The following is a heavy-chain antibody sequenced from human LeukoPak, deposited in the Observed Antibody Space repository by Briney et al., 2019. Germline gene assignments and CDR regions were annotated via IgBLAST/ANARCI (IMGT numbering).Heavy chain of an antibody. J-gene: IGHJ3*02. Sequence: SGTLSLTCAVSGGSISSSNWWSWVRQPPGKGLEWIGEIYHSGSTNYNPSLKSRVTISVDKSKNQFSLKLSSVTAADTAVYYCAKAAPWFGELPSDAFDIWGQGTMVTVSS. CDR2: IYHSGST. CDR3: AKAAPWFGELPSDAFDI. D-gene: IGHD3-10*01. V-gene: IGHV4-4*02. CDR1: GGSISSSNW.